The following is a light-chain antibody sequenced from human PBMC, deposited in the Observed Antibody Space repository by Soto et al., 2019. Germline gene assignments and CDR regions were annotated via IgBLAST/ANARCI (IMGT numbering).Light chain of an antibody. Sequence: EIVMTQSPATLSVSPGERATLSCRASQSVSSNLAWHQQKPGQAPRILMYDASTRATGIPARFSGSGSGTEFTLTISSLQPDDFATYYCQQYNSYPWTFGQGTKVDIK. CDR3: QQYNSYPWT. J-gene: IGKJ1*01. CDR1: QSVSSN. V-gene: IGKV3-15*01. CDR2: DAS.